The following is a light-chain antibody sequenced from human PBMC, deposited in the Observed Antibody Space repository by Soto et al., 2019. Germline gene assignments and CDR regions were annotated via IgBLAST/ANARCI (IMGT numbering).Light chain of an antibody. V-gene: IGKV1-5*03. Sequence: DIQMTQSPSSLSSSVRDRVTITCRASQSISSWLAWYQQRPGKAPKLLIYKAPRLQSGAPSRFSGSGSETEFTLTSSSLQTDDFATYYCQKYRSYPYTFGQGNKLEIK. CDR1: QSISSW. CDR2: KAP. CDR3: QKYRSYPYT. J-gene: IGKJ2*01.